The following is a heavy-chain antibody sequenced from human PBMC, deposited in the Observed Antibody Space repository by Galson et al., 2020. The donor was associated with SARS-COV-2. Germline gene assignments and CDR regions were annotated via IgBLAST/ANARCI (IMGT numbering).Heavy chain of an antibody. D-gene: IGHD3-16*01. CDR1: GFTFSSYW. J-gene: IGHJ4*02. CDR3: ARGDMRNDYFDY. V-gene: IGHV3-74*01. Sequence: GGSLRLSCAASGFTFSSYWMHWVRQAPGQGLVWVSRIYSEGSSTSYADSVKGRFTISGDDAKNTLYLHMRSLRAEDTAVYYCARGDMRNDYFDYWGQGTLVTASS. CDR2: IYSEGSST.